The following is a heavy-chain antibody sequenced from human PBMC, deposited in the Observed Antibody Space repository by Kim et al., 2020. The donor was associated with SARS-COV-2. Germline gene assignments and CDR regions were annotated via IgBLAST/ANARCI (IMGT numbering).Heavy chain of an antibody. CDR1: GFTFSNAW. V-gene: IGHV3-15*01. CDR3: TTEEYYYGSGNY. D-gene: IGHD3-10*01. Sequence: GGSLRLSCAASGFTFSNAWMSWVRQAPGKGLEWVGRIKSKTDGGTTDYAAPVKSRFTISRDDSKNTLYLQMNSLKTEDTAVYYCTTEEYYYGSGNYWGQGTLVTVSS. CDR2: IKSKTDGGTT. J-gene: IGHJ4*02.